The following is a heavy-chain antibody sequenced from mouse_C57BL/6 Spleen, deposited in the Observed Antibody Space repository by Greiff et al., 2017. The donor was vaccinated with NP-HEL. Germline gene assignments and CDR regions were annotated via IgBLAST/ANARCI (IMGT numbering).Heavy chain of an antibody. J-gene: IGHJ4*01. D-gene: IGHD2-2*01. Sequence: QVQLQQSGPELVKPGASVKISCKASGYAFSSSWMNWVKQRPGKGLEWIGRIYPGDGDTNYNGKFKGKATLTADKSSSTAYMQLSSLTSEDSAVYFCARSGYGYDSYAMDYWGQGTSVTVSS. CDR1: GYAFSSSW. V-gene: IGHV1-82*01. CDR2: IYPGDGDT. CDR3: ARSGYGYDSYAMDY.